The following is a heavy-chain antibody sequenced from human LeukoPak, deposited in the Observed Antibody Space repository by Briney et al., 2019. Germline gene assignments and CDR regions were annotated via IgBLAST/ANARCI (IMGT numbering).Heavy chain of an antibody. CDR3: AKYAPPTTALTRFFDY. CDR2: ISASGGST. D-gene: IGHD4-17*01. CDR1: GFTFSSSA. V-gene: IGHV3-23*01. Sequence: GGSLRLSCAASGFTFSSSAMSWVRQVPGKGLEWVSGISASGGSTYYADSVRGRFTISRDNSKNTLYVQMNSLRDEDTAVYYCAKYAPPTTALTRFFDYWGQGTLVTVSS. J-gene: IGHJ4*02.